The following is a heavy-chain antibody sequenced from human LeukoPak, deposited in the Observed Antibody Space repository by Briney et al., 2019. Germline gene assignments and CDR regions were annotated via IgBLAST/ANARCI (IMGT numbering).Heavy chain of an antibody. Sequence: PSETLSLTCTVSGASISSSRYYWGWIRQPPGKGLEWIGSISYSGTTYYNPSLKSRVTISIDTSKNQFSLKLSSVTAADTAVYYCARSLNRYCSSTNCLNWFDPWGQGTLVTVFS. D-gene: IGHD2-2*01. V-gene: IGHV4-39*01. CDR3: ARSLNRYCSSTNCLNWFDP. J-gene: IGHJ5*02. CDR1: GASISSSRYY. CDR2: ISYSGTT.